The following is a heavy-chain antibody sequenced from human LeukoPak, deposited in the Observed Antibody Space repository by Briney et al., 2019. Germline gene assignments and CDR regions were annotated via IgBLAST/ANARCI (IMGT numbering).Heavy chain of an antibody. CDR3: ARRLYRWFDP. V-gene: IGHV4-34*01. Sequence: TSETLSLTCAVYGGSFSGYYWSWIRQPPGKGLEWIGEINHSGSTNYNPSLKSRVTISVDTSKNQFSLKLSSVTAADTAVYYCARRLYRWFDPWGQGTLVTVSS. CDR2: INHSGST. J-gene: IGHJ5*02. CDR1: GGSFSGYY. D-gene: IGHD1-14*01.